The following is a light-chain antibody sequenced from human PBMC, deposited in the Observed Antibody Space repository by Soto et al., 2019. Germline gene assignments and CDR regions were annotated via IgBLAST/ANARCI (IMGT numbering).Light chain of an antibody. CDR1: QSVSSNY. V-gene: IGKV3-20*01. CDR3: QPYNILPRT. CDR2: GAS. J-gene: IGKJ1*01. Sequence: VLSLSIDTLSLAPGERATLGCRASQSVSSNYLAWYQQKPGQAPRLLIFGASSRATGIPDRFSGSGSGTDFTLTISRLEPEAFAVYSCQPYNILPRTFGQGTKVAIK.